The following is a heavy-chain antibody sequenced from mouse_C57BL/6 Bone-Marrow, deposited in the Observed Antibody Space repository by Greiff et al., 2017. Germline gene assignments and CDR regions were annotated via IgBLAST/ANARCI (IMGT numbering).Heavy chain of an antibody. Sequence: DVKLQESGPGLAKPSQTLSLPCSVPGYSITSDYWNWIRKFPGNKLEYMGYISYSGSTYYNPSLKSRISITRDTSKNQYYLQLNSVTTEDTATYYCVYGSRMWYFDVWGTGTTVTVSS. J-gene: IGHJ1*03. CDR2: ISYSGST. CDR1: GYSITSDY. D-gene: IGHD1-1*01. CDR3: VYGSRMWYFDV. V-gene: IGHV3-8*01.